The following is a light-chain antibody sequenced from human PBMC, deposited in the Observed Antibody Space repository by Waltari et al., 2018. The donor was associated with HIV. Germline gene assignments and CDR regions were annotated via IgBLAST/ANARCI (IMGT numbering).Light chain of an antibody. V-gene: IGLV1-40*01. CDR1: SSNIGAGYD. CDR2: GNT. Sequence: QSVLTQPPSVSGAPGQRVTISCTGSSSNIGAGYDVHWYQQLPGTAPKLLIYGNTIRPSGVPDRFSGSKSGTSASLAITGLQAEDEADYYCQSYDSSLSAFYVFGTGTKVTVL. CDR3: QSYDSSLSAFYV. J-gene: IGLJ1*01.